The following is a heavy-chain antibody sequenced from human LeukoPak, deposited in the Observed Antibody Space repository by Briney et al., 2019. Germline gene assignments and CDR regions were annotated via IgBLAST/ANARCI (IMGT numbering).Heavy chain of an antibody. CDR3: ARDIVGATHFDY. D-gene: IGHD1-26*01. CDR2: INPNSGGT. J-gene: IGHJ4*02. V-gene: IGHV1-2*02. CDR1: GGTFSSYA. Sequence: GASVKVSCKASGGTFSSYAISWVRQAPGQGLEWMGWINPNSGGTNYAQKFQGRVTMTRDTSISTAYMELSRLRSDDTAVYYCARDIVGATHFDYWGQGTLVTVSS.